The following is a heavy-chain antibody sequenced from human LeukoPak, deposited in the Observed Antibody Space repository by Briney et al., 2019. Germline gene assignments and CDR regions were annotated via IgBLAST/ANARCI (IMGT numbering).Heavy chain of an antibody. Sequence: ASVKVSCKASGYTFTSYGISWVRRAPGQGLEWMGWISAYNGNTNYAQKLQGRVTMTTDTSTSTAYMELRSLRSDDTAVYYCARARTRILYMDVWGKGTTVTVSS. CDR1: GYTFTSYG. D-gene: IGHD1-7*01. CDR3: ARARTRILYMDV. CDR2: ISAYNGNT. J-gene: IGHJ6*03. V-gene: IGHV1-18*01.